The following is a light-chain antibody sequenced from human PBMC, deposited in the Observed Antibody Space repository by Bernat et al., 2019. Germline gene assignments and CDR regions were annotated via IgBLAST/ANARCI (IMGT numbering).Light chain of an antibody. CDR2: EDK. J-gene: IGLJ2*01. CDR3: QSYDDSQQWR. CDR1: SGSVALKY. V-gene: IGLV6-57*01. Sequence: FMLTQPHSVSESPGKTVTISCTRSSGSVALKYVHWYQKRPGSSPTMVIYEDKQRPPGVPDRFSCSIDKSSNSATLTISVLKTDDEADYCWQSYDDSQQWRFGGGTKLTVL.